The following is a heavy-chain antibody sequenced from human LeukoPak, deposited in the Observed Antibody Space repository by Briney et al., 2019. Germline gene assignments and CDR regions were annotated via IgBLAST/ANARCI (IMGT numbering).Heavy chain of an antibody. CDR3: ARLYDFWSVYYTGIDFDY. V-gene: IGHV4-38-2*01. J-gene: IGHJ4*02. Sequence: RPSETLSLTCAVSGYSISSGYYWVWIRQPPGKGLEWFGSLSHSGRPYYNPSLKCRVTISVDKSKNQFSLKLSSVSAADTAVYYCARLYDFWSVYYTGIDFDYWGQGTLVTVSS. CDR1: GYSISSGYY. CDR2: LSHSGRP. D-gene: IGHD3-3*01.